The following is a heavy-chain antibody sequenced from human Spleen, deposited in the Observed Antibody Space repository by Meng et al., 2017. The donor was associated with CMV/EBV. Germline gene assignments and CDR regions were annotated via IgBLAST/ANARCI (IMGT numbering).Heavy chain of an antibody. CDR3: ARAGQWLILDS. V-gene: IGHV3-7*01. D-gene: IGHD6-19*01. CDR2: IKQDGSEK. Sequence: GESLKISCAASGFTFSSYWMSWVRQAPGKGLEWVANIKQDGSEKYYVDSVKGRFTISRDNAKNSLYLQMNSLRVEDTAVYYCARAGQWLILDSWGQGTLVTVSS. J-gene: IGHJ4*02. CDR1: GFTFSSYW.